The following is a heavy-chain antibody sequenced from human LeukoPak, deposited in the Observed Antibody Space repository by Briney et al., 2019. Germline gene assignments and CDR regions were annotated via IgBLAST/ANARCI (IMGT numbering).Heavy chain of an antibody. CDR3: AKAGPVLRFLEWFDWFDP. D-gene: IGHD3-3*01. CDR1: GFTFSSYA. V-gene: IGHV3-23*01. Sequence: GGSLRLSCAASGFTFSSYAMSWVRQAPGKGLEWVSAISGSGGNTYYADSVKGRFTISRDNSKNTLYLQMNSLRAEDTAVYYCAKAGPVLRFLEWFDWFDPWGQGTLVTVSS. CDR2: ISGSGGNT. J-gene: IGHJ5*02.